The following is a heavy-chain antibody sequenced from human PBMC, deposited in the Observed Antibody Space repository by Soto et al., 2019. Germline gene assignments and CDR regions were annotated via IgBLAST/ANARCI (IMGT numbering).Heavy chain of an antibody. CDR1: GGSISSYY. Sequence: SETLSLTCTVSGGSISSYYWSWIRQPPGKGLEWIGYIYYSGSTNYNPSLKSRVTISVDTSKNQFSLKLSSVTAADTAVYYCARSLSGYDILTGYYFDYWGQGTLVTVSS. D-gene: IGHD3-9*01. CDR2: IYYSGST. CDR3: ARSLSGYDILTGYYFDY. J-gene: IGHJ4*02. V-gene: IGHV4-59*08.